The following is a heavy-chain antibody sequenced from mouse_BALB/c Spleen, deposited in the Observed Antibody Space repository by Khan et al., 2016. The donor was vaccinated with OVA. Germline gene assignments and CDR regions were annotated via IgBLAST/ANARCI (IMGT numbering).Heavy chain of an antibody. CDR1: GYTFTDFT. CDR2: ISTYYGDA. CDR3: AGGGGGDRFVY. V-gene: IGHV1S137*01. J-gene: IGHJ3*01. Sequence: QVQLQQSGAELVRPGVSVKISCKGSGYTFTDFTIHWVKQSHAKSLEWIGVISTYYGDADYNQNFKGKATMTVDKSSTTAYMELASLTSEDYAIYYGAGGGGGDRFVYWGQGTLVTVSA.